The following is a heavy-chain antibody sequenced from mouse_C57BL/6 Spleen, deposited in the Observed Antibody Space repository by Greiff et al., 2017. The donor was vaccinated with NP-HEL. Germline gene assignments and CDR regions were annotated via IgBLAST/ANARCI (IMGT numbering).Heavy chain of an antibody. J-gene: IGHJ3*01. Sequence: VQLVESGAELVRPGTSVKVSCKASGYAFTNYLIEWVKQRPGQGLEWIGVINPGSGGTNYNEKFKGKATLTADKSSSTAYMQLSSLTSEDSAGYCCARGPYYDYDEGFAYWGQGTLVTVSA. V-gene: IGHV1-54*01. CDR2: INPGSGGT. D-gene: IGHD2-4*01. CDR3: ARGPYYDYDEGFAY. CDR1: GYAFTNYL.